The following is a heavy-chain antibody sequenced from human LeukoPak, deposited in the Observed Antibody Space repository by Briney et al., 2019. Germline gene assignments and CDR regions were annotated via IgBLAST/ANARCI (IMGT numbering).Heavy chain of an antibody. CDR3: ARDIPDGDYVNWFDP. D-gene: IGHD4-17*01. Sequence: SVKVSCKASGGTFSSYAISWVRQAPGQGLEWMGRIIPILGIANYAQKFQGRVTITADKSTSTAYMELSSPRSEDTAVYYCARDIPDGDYVNWFDPWGQGTLVTVSS. V-gene: IGHV1-69*04. CDR1: GGTFSSYA. J-gene: IGHJ5*02. CDR2: IIPILGIA.